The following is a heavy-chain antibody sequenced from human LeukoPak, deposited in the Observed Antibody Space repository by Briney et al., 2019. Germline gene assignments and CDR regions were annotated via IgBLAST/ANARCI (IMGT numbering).Heavy chain of an antibody. D-gene: IGHD6-13*01. CDR3: AKGSAAIRPYYFDY. Sequence: GGCLRLSCAASGFTFDNYAMSWVRQAPGKGLEWVSAISGSGDSTYHADSVKGRFIISRDNSKSTVYLQMNSLSADDTAVYYCAKGSAAIRPYYFDYWGQGTLVTASS. J-gene: IGHJ4*02. CDR1: GFTFDNYA. CDR2: ISGSGDST. V-gene: IGHV3-23*01.